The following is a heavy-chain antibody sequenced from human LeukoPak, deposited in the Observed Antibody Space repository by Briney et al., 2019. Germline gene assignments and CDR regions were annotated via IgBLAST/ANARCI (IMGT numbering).Heavy chain of an antibody. CDR1: GFSFSSYE. CDR3: SGQYSSSSVVDY. Sequence: GGSMRLSCAASGFSFSSYEMNWVRQAPGKGLEWVSYISSSGSIMYSADSVKGRFTISRDNAKNSLYLQMNSLRAEDTAIYYCSGQYSSSSVVDYWGQGTLVTVSS. V-gene: IGHV3-48*03. J-gene: IGHJ4*02. D-gene: IGHD6-6*01. CDR2: ISSSGSIM.